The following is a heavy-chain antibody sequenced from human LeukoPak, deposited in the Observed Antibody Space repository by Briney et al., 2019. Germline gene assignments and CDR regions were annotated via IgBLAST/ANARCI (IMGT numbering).Heavy chain of an antibody. CDR1: DGSLSSYY. CDR3: ARDTISGHFDY. V-gene: IGHV4-4*07. J-gene: IGHJ4*02. D-gene: IGHD6-25*01. CDR2: IYTSGST. Sequence: SETLSLTCTVSDGSLSSYYWSWIRQPAGKGLEWIGRIYTSGSTSYNPSLKSRVTMSVDTSKKQFSLKLSSVTAADTAVYYSARDTISGHFDYWGQGTLVTVSS.